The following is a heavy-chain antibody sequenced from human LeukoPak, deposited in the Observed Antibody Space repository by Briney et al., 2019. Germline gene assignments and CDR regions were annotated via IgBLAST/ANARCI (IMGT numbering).Heavy chain of an antibody. V-gene: IGHV5-51*01. Sequence: GESLKISCNASGYSFNSYWICWVRQIRGKTVEWMGFIYAGDSVTRYSPSFQSHVTISVARSISTAYLQWSSLKASDTAIYYCARRDGYPNKFDYWGQGTLVTVSS. CDR1: GYSFNSYW. CDR3: ARRDGYPNKFDY. CDR2: IYAGDSVT. J-gene: IGHJ4*02. D-gene: IGHD5-24*01.